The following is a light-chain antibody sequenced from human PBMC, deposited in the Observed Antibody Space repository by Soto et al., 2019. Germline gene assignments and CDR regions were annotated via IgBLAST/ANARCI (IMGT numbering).Light chain of an antibody. CDR3: GTWDSSLSAFYV. Sequence: QSALTQPPSVSAAPGQKVTISCSGSSSNIGNNYVSWYQQLPGTAPKLLIYDNNKRPSRIPDRFSGSKSGTSATLGITGLQTGDEADYYCGTWDSSLSAFYVFGTGTKLTVL. CDR1: SSNIGNNY. J-gene: IGLJ1*01. CDR2: DNN. V-gene: IGLV1-51*01.